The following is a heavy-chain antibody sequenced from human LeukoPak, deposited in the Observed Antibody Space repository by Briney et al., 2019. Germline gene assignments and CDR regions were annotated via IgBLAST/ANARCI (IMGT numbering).Heavy chain of an antibody. J-gene: IGHJ4*02. Sequence: GGSLRLSCAASGFTFSSYSMNWVRQAPGKGLEWVSSISSSSSYIYYADSVKGRFTISRDNAKNSLYLQMNSLRAEDTAVYYCARVDTAMVILDYWGQGTLVTVSS. D-gene: IGHD5-18*01. CDR3: ARVDTAMVILDY. CDR1: GFTFSSYS. V-gene: IGHV3-21*01. CDR2: ISSSSSYI.